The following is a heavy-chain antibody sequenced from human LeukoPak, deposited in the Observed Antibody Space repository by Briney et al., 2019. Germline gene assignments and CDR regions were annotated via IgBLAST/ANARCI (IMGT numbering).Heavy chain of an antibody. D-gene: IGHD2-15*01. J-gene: IGHJ4*02. CDR2: IIVDGSST. V-gene: IGHV3-74*01. CDR1: GFIFNGHW. Sequence: GGSLRLSCAASGFIFNGHWMHWVRQAPGKGLMWVSHIIVDGSSTNYADSVKGRFTISRDNAKNTLYLQMNSLRAEDTAVYYCTRDVGFCSGGRCFPSGPADYWGQGTLVTVSS. CDR3: TRDVGFCSGGRCFPSGPADY.